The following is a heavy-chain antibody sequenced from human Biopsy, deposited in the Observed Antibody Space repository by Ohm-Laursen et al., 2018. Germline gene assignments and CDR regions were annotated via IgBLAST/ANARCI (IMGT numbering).Heavy chain of an antibody. J-gene: IGHJ5*02. CDR2: NNIRTGHT. D-gene: IGHD5/OR15-5a*01. CDR1: GYTFTDYY. Sequence: ASVKVSCKASGYTFTDYYMHWVRQAPGQGLEWMGWNNIRTGHTRYAQKFLDRITMTGDTSISTAYMDLSRLTSADTGIYYCARPSGGVSTIGFDPWGQGTLVIVSS. CDR3: ARPSGGVSTIGFDP. V-gene: IGHV1-2*02.